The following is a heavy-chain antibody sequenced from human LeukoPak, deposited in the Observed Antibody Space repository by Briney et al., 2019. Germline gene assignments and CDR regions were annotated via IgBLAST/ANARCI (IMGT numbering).Heavy chain of an antibody. CDR1: GFTFSSDS. CDR3: ARGRPKDY. J-gene: IGHJ4*02. CDR2: ISSSNTI. V-gene: IGHV3-48*01. Sequence: GGSLRLSCAASGFTFSSDSMTWVRQAPGKGLEWVSYISSSNTIYYADSVRGRFTVSRDNAKNSLYLQMNSLRAEDTAVYYCARGRPKDYWGQGTLVTVSS.